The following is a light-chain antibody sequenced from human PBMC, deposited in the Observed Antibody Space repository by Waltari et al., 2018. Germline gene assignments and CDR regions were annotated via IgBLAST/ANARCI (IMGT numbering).Light chain of an antibody. J-gene: IGLJ2*01. V-gene: IGLV2-14*03. Sequence: QPALTQPASVSGSPGRSISIPSSGPNIDLGGYNLVPWYQQHPGKAPKLLIFAVSNRPSGVSPRFSGSKSGNMASLTISGLRADDEGLYFCSSYTSLNTVVFGGGTSLTVL. CDR2: AVS. CDR1: NIDLGGYNL. CDR3: SSYTSLNTVV.